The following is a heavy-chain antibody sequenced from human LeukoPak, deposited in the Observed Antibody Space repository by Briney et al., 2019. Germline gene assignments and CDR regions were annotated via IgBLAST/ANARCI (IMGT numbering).Heavy chain of an antibody. J-gene: IGHJ5*02. Sequence: GGSLRLSCAASGFIFSGSGMHWVRQAPGRGLESVSVISASGATTFYADSVKGQFTISRDNFKSVLYLEMNGLRAEDTAVYYCATTARVAGAWGQGTLVTVSS. CDR1: GFIFSGSG. V-gene: IGHV3-23*01. D-gene: IGHD6-19*01. CDR3: ATTARVAGA. CDR2: ISASGATT.